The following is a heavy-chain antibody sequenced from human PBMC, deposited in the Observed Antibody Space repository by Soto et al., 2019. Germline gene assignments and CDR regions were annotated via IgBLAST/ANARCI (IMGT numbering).Heavy chain of an antibody. CDR3: ARRWGGSPGLGMDV. CDR1: GGSISSYY. CDR2: IYYSGST. V-gene: IGHV4-59*01. J-gene: IGHJ6*02. Sequence: PSETLSLTCTVSGGSISSYYWSWIRQPPGKGLEWIGYIYYSGSTNYNPSLKSRVTISVDTSKNQFSLKLSSVTAADTAVYYCARRWGGSPGLGMDVWGQGTTVTVSS. D-gene: IGHD1-26*01.